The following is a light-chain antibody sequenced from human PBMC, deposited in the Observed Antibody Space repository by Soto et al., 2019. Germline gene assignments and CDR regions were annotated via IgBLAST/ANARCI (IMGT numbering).Light chain of an antibody. V-gene: IGKV1-5*01. CDR2: DVS. Sequence: DLQMTQSPSTLSASVGDRVTITCRASQSISTWLAWYQQKPGKAPKLLIYDVSSLQSGVPSRFSGSGSGTELTLTISSLQPDDFATYYCQQYNTYPYTFGQGTKLEIK. CDR3: QQYNTYPYT. J-gene: IGKJ2*01. CDR1: QSISTW.